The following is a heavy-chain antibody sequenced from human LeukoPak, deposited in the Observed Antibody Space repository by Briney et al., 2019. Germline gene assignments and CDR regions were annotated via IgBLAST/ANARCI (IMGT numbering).Heavy chain of an antibody. CDR3: ARGPPFVVATPDWYFDL. D-gene: IGHD2-21*02. V-gene: IGHV4-61*01. CDR2: IYYSGST. CDR1: GGSVSSGSYY. J-gene: IGHJ2*01. Sequence: SETLSLTCTVSGGSVSSGSYYWSWIRQPPGKGLEWIGYIYYSGSTNYNPSLKSRVTISVDTSKNQFSLKLSSVTAADTAVYYRARGPPFVVATPDWYFDLWGRGTLVTVSS.